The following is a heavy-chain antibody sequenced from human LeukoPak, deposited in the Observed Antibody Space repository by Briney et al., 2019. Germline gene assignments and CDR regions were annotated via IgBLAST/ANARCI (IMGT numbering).Heavy chain of an antibody. CDR1: GLTVSSNC. CDR2: LYSGGNT. Sequence: GGSLRLSCAASGLTVSSNCMSWVRQAPGKGLEWVSVLYSGGNTYYADSVRGRFTISRDNSKNTLYLQMNSLRAEDTAVYYCAKTSVGAPSYYFDYWGQGALVTVSS. V-gene: IGHV3-66*01. CDR3: AKTSVGAPSYYFDY. J-gene: IGHJ4*02. D-gene: IGHD1-26*01.